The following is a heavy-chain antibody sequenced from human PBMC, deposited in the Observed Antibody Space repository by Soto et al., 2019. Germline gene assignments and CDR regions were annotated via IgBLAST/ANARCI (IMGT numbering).Heavy chain of an antibody. CDR2: IYYSGST. J-gene: IGHJ3*02. D-gene: IGHD3-22*01. V-gene: IGHV4-61*05. Sequence: SETLSLTCTVSGGSISSSSFHWGWIRQPPGKGLEWIAYIYYSGSTSYNPSLKSRVSISLDTSKNQFSLKLSSLTAADTAVYYCARTYDGSGPNSGGYGFDIWGQGTMVTVSS. CDR1: GGSISSSSFH. CDR3: ARTYDGSGPNSGGYGFDI.